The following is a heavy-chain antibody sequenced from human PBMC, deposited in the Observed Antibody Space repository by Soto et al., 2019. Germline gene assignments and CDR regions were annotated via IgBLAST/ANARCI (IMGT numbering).Heavy chain of an antibody. V-gene: IGHV3-15*01. CDR1: GFTFSNAW. Sequence: GGSLRLSCAASGFTFSNAWMSWVRQAPGKGLEWVGRIKSKTDGGTTDYAAPVKGRFTISRDDSKNTLYLQMNSLKTEDTAVYYCTANPLPPPDYGDSLGYYGMDVWCQGTTVTVSS. CDR3: TANPLPPPDYGDSLGYYGMDV. CDR2: IKSKTDGGTT. D-gene: IGHD4-17*01. J-gene: IGHJ6*02.